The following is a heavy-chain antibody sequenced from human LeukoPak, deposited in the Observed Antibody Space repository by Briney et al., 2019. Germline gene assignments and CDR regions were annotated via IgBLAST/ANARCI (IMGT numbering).Heavy chain of an antibody. CDR1: GGSISSYY. V-gene: IGHV4-59*08. CDR3: ARMGPYDSSGYFDY. J-gene: IGHJ4*01. Sequence: SETLSLTCTVSGGSISSYYWSWIRQPPGKGLEWIGYIYYSGSTNYNPSLKSRVTISVDTSKNQFSLKLSSVTAADTAVYYCARMGPYDSSGYFDYWGQEPWSPSPQ. D-gene: IGHD3-22*01. CDR2: IYYSGST.